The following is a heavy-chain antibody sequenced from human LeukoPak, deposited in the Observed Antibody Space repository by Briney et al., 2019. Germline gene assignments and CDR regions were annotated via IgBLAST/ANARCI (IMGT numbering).Heavy chain of an antibody. CDR2: IIPIFGTA. CDR1: GGTFSSYA. J-gene: IGHJ4*02. V-gene: IGHV1-69*01. CDR3: ATQSPTIFGVVSHDY. Sequence: SVKVSCKASGGTFSSYAISWVRQAPGQGLEWMGGIIPIFGTANYAQKFQGRVTITADESTSTAYMELSRLRSDDTAVYYCATQSPTIFGVVSHDYWGQGTLVTVSS. D-gene: IGHD3-3*01.